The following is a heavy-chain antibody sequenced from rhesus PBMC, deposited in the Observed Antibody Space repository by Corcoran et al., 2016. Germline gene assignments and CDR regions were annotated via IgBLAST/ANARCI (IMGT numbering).Heavy chain of an antibody. CDR1: GFTCSNSW. CDR2: IKRKADGETA. Sequence: EVQLAESGAGLVQPGGSLRLSCAASGFTCSNSWMSWVRPAPGKGLAWVARIKRKADGETADYAASVKGRFTISRDDSKNTLYLQMNSLKTEDTAVYYCTTARGYTYSYYFDYWGQGVLVTVSS. J-gene: IGHJ4*01. D-gene: IGHD5-12*01. CDR3: TTARGYTYSYYFDY. V-gene: IGHV3-30*02.